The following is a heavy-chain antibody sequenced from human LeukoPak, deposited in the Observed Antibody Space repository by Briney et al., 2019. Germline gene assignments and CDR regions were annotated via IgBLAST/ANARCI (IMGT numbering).Heavy chain of an antibody. Sequence: GGSLRLSCAASGFTFSSYAMSWVRQAPGKGLEWVSAISGSGGSTYYADSVKGRFTISRDNSKNTLYLQMNSLRAEDTAVYYCAKAPSGSQTVWDAFDIWGQGTMVTVSS. V-gene: IGHV3-23*01. CDR2: ISGSGGST. J-gene: IGHJ3*02. CDR1: GFTFSSYA. CDR3: AKAPSGSQTVWDAFDI. D-gene: IGHD1-26*01.